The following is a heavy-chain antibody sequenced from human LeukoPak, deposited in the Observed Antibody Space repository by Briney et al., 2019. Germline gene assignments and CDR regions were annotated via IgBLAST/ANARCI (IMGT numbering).Heavy chain of an antibody. D-gene: IGHD3-10*01. CDR1: EFTFSGSA. CDR3: ARTFRGIDY. CDR2: ISSGGSTI. Sequence: GGSLKLSCAASEFTFSGSAIYWVRQAPGKGLEWVSYISSGGSTIYYADSVKGRFTISRDNAKNSLYLQMNSLRAEDTAVYYCARTFRGIDYWGQGTLVTVSS. J-gene: IGHJ4*02. V-gene: IGHV3-48*03.